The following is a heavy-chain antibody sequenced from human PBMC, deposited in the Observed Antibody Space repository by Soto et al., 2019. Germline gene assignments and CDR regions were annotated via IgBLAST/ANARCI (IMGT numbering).Heavy chain of an antibody. Sequence: SETLSLTCAVYGGSFSGYYWSWIRQPPGKGLEWIGEINHSGSTNYNPSLKSRVTISVDTSKNQFSLKLSSVTAADTAAYYCARFLSNIAAAGTSWFDPWGQGTLVTVSS. CDR2: INHSGST. CDR1: GGSFSGYY. D-gene: IGHD6-13*01. CDR3: ARFLSNIAAAGTSWFDP. J-gene: IGHJ5*02. V-gene: IGHV4-34*01.